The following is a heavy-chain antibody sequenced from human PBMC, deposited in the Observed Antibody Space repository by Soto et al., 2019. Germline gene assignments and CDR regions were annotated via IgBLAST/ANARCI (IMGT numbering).Heavy chain of an antibody. Sequence: QVQLLDSGGGVVQPGRSLRLSCAASGFTFTDYGMHWVRQAPGKGLEWVAVVWSDGNHKFYADSVRGRFTISRDNSKNTLNLQMNSLGAGDTAVYYCVRAGGYVDSYLSGFNYWGQGTLVTVSS. J-gene: IGHJ4*02. CDR2: VWSDGNHK. V-gene: IGHV3-33*01. CDR3: VRAGGYVDSYLSGFNY. D-gene: IGHD3-10*01. CDR1: GFTFTDYG.